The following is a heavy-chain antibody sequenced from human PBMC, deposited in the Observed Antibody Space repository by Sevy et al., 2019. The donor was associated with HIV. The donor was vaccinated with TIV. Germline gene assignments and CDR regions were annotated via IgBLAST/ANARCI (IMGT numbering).Heavy chain of an antibody. Sequence: GGSLRLSCLASGFTFSTYAMSWVRQAPGKGLDWVSSISGSGGSTYYADSVNGRFTISRDKSKNTLYLHMNSLRAEDKAVYYCAKGDSTFYGLDVWGQGTTVTVSS. D-gene: IGHD6-13*01. J-gene: IGHJ6*02. CDR2: ISGSGGST. V-gene: IGHV3-23*01. CDR1: GFTFSTYA. CDR3: AKGDSTFYGLDV.